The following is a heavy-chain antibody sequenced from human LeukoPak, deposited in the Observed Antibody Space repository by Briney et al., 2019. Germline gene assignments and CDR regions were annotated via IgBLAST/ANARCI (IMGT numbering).Heavy chain of an antibody. J-gene: IGHJ4*02. CDR3: ARALPHSSSWYVADY. D-gene: IGHD6-13*01. CDR1: GFTFSSYS. V-gene: IGHV3-48*01. CDR2: ISSSSSTI. Sequence: PGGSLRLSCAAPGFTFSSYSMNWVRQAPGKGLEWVSSISSSSSTIYYADSVKGRFTISRDNAKNSLYLQMNSRRAEDTAVYSSARALPHSSSWYVADYWGQGTLVTVSS.